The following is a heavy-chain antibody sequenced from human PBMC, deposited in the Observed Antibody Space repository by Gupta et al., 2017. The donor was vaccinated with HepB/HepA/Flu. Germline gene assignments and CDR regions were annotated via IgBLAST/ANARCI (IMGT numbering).Heavy chain of an antibody. CDR3: ATHPSGESSSWYDSWYYFDY. CDR1: GYTFTSYG. Sequence: QVQLVQSGAGVKRPGASVKVSCKASGYTFTSYGISWVRQAPEQGLEWMGWNSAYNGNTNYAQKLQGRVTMTTDTSTSTAYMELRSLRSDDTAVYYCATHPSGESSSWYDSWYYFDYWGQGTLVTVSS. J-gene: IGHJ4*02. CDR2: NSAYNGNT. V-gene: IGHV1-18*01. D-gene: IGHD6-13*01.